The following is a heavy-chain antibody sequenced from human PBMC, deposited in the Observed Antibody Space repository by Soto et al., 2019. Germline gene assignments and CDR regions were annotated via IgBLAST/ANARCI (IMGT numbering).Heavy chain of an antibody. CDR2: INHSGST. J-gene: IGHJ6*03. V-gene: IGHV4-34*01. CDR3: ARGPSQLGYYYYYYYMDV. Sequence: SETLSLTCAVYGGSFSGYYWSWIRQPPGKGLEWIGEINHSGSTNYNPSLKSRVTISVDTSKNQFSLRLSSVTAADTAVYYCARGPSQLGYYYYYYYMDVWGKGTTVTVSS. D-gene: IGHD1-1*01. CDR1: GGSFSGYY.